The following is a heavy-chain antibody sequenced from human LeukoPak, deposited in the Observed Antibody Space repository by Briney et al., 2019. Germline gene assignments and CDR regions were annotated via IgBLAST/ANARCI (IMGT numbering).Heavy chain of an antibody. J-gene: IGHJ4*02. CDR2: IKPDGSVK. V-gene: IGHV3-7*04. CDR3: ARDTGPLSFGDQ. D-gene: IGHD3-10*01. CDR1: GFTFCANW. Sequence: PGGSLRLSCAASGFTFCANWMTWVRQAPGRGLEWVANIKPDGSVKYYLDSVKGRFTISRDNAKNSLYLQMNSLRVEDTAVYYCARDTGPLSFGDQGGQGTLVTVSS.